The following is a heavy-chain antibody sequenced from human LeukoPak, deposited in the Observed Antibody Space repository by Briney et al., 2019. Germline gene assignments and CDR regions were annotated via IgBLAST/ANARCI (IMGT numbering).Heavy chain of an antibody. CDR1: GYTFTSYG. CDR3: ARTTYYYDSSGYWPIDY. V-gene: IGHV1-18*01. Sequence: ASVKVSFKASGYTFTSYGISWVRQAPGQGLEWMGWISAYNGNTNYAQKLQGRVTMTTDTSTSTAYMELRSLRSDDTAVYYCARTTYYYDSSGYWPIDYWGQGTLVTVSS. D-gene: IGHD3-22*01. J-gene: IGHJ4*02. CDR2: ISAYNGNT.